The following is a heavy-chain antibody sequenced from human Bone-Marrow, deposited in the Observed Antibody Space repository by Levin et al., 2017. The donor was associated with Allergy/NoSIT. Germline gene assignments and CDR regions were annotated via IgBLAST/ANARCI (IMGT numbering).Heavy chain of an antibody. D-gene: IGHD2-21*01. Sequence: ASVKVSCKASGYTFIDYHVNWVRQASGQGLEWMGWVNPYSGNTGYAQKFQGRVTMTLDNSLSTAYMELSSLRSEATAVYYCARGAYREDWFDTWGQGTLVTVSS. CDR3: ARGAYREDWFDT. V-gene: IGHV1-8*01. J-gene: IGHJ5*02. CDR1: GYTFIDYH. CDR2: VNPYSGNT.